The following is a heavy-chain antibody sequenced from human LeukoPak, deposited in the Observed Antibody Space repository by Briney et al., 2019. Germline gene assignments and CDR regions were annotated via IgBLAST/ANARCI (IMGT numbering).Heavy chain of an antibody. D-gene: IGHD1-26*01. CDR2: INPNSGGT. J-gene: IGHJ4*02. V-gene: IGHV1-2*02. CDR1: GYTFTGYY. Sequence: ASVKVSCKASGYTFTGYYMHWVRQAPGQGLEWMGWINPNSGGTNYAQKFQGRVTMTGDTSISTAYMELSRLRSDDTAVYYCARVLWWELLPDYWGQGTLVTVSS. CDR3: ARVLWWELLPDY.